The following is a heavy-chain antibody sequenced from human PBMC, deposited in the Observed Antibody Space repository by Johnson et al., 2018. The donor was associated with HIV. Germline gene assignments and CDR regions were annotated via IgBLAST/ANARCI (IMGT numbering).Heavy chain of an antibody. CDR2: IYSGGST. Sequence: QVQLVESGGGVVQPGGSLRLSCTASGFTFSSYGMHWVRQAPGKGLEWVSVIYSGGSTYYADSVKGRFTISRDNSKNTLYLQMNSLRAEDTAVYYCARETAGATKDAFDIWGQGTMVTVSS. D-gene: IGHD1-26*01. CDR1: GFTFSSYG. J-gene: IGHJ3*02. CDR3: ARETAGATKDAFDI. V-gene: IGHV3-NL1*01.